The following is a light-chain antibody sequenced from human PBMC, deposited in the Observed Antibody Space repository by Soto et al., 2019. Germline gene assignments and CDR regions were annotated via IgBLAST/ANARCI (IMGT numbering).Light chain of an antibody. V-gene: IGKV1-39*01. CDR3: QQSYSTPFT. CDR2: AAS. CDR1: QSISSY. Sequence: DIQMTQSPSSLSASVGDRVTITCRASQSISSYLNWYQQKPGTAPKLLIYAASSLQSGVPSRFSGSGSGTDFTLTISSLQPEDFATYYCQQSYSTPFTFGGGTKVDIK. J-gene: IGKJ4*01.